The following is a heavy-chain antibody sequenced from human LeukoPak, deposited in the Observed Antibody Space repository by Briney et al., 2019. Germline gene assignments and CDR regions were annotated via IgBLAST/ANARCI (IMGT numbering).Heavy chain of an antibody. CDR2: ITSGTRT. D-gene: IGHD6-19*01. V-gene: IGHV3-23*01. J-gene: IGHJ4*02. CDR1: GFTFSSHG. Sequence: GGSLRLSCVASGFTFSSHGMNWVSQAPGKGLEWVSGITSGTRTYYADSVRGRFAISRDNSKNTMYLQMNSLRAEDTAVYYCARDISWLGFYYWGQGILGTVSS. CDR3: ARDISWLGFYY.